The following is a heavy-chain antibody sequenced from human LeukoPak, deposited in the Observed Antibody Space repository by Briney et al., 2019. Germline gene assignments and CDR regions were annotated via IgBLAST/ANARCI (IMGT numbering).Heavy chain of an antibody. CDR2: IYSGGST. D-gene: IGHD3-22*01. V-gene: IGHV3-NL1*01. Sequence: GGSLRLSCAASGFTFSSYGMHWVRQAPGKGLEWVSVIYSGGSTYYADSVKGRFTISRHNSKNTLYLQMNSLRAEDTAVYYCARGVGGSGYYYFDYWGQGTLVTVSS. CDR1: GFTFSSYG. J-gene: IGHJ4*02. CDR3: ARGVGGSGYYYFDY.